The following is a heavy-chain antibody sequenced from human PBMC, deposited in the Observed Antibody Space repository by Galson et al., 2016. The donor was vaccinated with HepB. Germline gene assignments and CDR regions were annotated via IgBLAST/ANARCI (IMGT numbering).Heavy chain of an antibody. V-gene: IGHV3-15*01. D-gene: IGHD1-26*01. Sequence: SLRLSCAFSGSGFSDTWMNWVRQAPGKGLEWVGRIKSKGSGGTIGYGTPVKGRFIVSRDDSKNTLYLQMNSLETEDTGIYFCCAPSQWDLRWHFDVWGRGTLVTVSS. CDR1: GSGFSDTW. CDR2: IKSKGSGGTI. CDR3: CAPSQWDLRWHFDV. J-gene: IGHJ2*01.